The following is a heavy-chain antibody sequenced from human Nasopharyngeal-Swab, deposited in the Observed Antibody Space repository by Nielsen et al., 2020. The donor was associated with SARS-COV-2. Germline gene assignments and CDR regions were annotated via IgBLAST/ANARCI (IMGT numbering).Heavy chain of an antibody. J-gene: IGHJ6*02. D-gene: IGHD3-3*01. CDR1: GYTFTGYY. Sequence: ASVKVSCKASGYTFTGYYMHWVRQAPGQGLEWMGWINPNSGGTNYAQKFQGRVTMTRDTSISTAYMELSRLRSDDTAVYYCARGEITIFGVVIIRGDGDYYYGMDVWGQGTTVTVSS. CDR3: ARGEITIFGVVIIRGDGDYYYGMDV. V-gene: IGHV1-2*02. CDR2: INPNSGGT.